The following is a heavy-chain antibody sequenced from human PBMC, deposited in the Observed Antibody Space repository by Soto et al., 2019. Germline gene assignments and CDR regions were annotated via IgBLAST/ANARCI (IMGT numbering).Heavy chain of an antibody. J-gene: IGHJ4*02. CDR3: AKYYDILTGYRHYFDY. V-gene: IGHV3-23*01. CDR2: ISGSGGST. CDR1: GFTFSSYA. Sequence: GGSLRLSCAASGFTFSSYAMSWVRQAPGKGLEWVSAISGSGGSTYYADSVKGRFTISRDNSKNTLYLQMNSLRAEDTAVYYCAKYYDILTGYRHYFDYWGQGTLVTVSS. D-gene: IGHD3-9*01.